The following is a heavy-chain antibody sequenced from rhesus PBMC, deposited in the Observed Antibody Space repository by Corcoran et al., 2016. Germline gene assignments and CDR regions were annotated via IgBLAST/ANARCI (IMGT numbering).Heavy chain of an antibody. CDR1: GVPSSRNN. D-gene: IGHD2-21*01. CDR2: ISGSGGST. CDR3: ARDATGSGLQFGGGSRTWYFDI. V-gene: IGHV4-173*01. Sequence: QLQLQESGPGLVTPSETLSLTCALSGVPSSRNNWRWIRQPPGQGLERIGSISGSGGSTDYNPALKSRVTISTDTSKNQFSLKLSSVTSADTAVYYCARDATGSGLQFGGGSRTWYFDIWGPGTPITISS. J-gene: IGHJ2*01.